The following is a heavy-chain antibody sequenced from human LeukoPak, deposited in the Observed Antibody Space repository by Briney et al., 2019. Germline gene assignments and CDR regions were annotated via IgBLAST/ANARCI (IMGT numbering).Heavy chain of an antibody. CDR2: IIPIFGTA. CDR1: GGTFSSYA. J-gene: IGHJ4*02. Sequence: ASVKVSCKASGGTFSSYAISWVRQAPGQGLEWMGGIIPIFGTANYAQKFQGRVTITTDESTSTAYMELGSLGSEDTAVYYCARDYYDSSGYSLSGYFDYWGQGTLVTVSS. V-gene: IGHV1-69*05. CDR3: ARDYYDSSGYSLSGYFDY. D-gene: IGHD3-22*01.